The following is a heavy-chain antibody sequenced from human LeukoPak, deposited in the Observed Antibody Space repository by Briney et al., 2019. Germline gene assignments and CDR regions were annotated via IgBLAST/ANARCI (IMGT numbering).Heavy chain of an antibody. Sequence: PSETLSLTCTVSDGSNSNYYWSWIRQPPGKGLEWIGYIYYSGGTNYNPSLESRVSISVDTSKNQFSLRLSSVTAADTAVYYCARAGGFRSPITYWGQGTLVTVSS. J-gene: IGHJ4*02. CDR2: IYYSGGT. D-gene: IGHD3-3*01. V-gene: IGHV4-59*01. CDR1: DGSNSNYY. CDR3: ARAGGFRSPITY.